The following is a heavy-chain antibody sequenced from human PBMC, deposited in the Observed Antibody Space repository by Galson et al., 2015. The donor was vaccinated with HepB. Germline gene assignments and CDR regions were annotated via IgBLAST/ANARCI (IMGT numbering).Heavy chain of an antibody. CDR2: INAGNGNT. J-gene: IGHJ4*02. CDR1: GYTSTSYA. D-gene: IGHD3-22*01. V-gene: IGHV1-3*01. CDR3: ARGAHYYDSSMGY. Sequence: SVKVSCKASGYTSTSYAIHWVRQAPGQRLEWMGWINAGNGNTKYSQKFQGRVTITRDTSASTAYMELSSLRSEDTAVYYCARGAHYYDSSMGYWGQGTLVTVSS.